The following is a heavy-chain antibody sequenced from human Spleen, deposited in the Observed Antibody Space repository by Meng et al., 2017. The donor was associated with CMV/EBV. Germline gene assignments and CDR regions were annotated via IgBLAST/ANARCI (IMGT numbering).Heavy chain of an antibody. CDR2: MNPHTGDT. Sequence: KVSAKASEYPLSGYNTNWVRQATGQGLGWMGWMNPHTGDTGYAQDFLGRVTITRDTSINTAYMQLRSLKSEDTAVYYCARGVGFSDTWGQGTLVTVSS. V-gene: IGHV1-8*03. J-gene: IGHJ5*02. D-gene: IGHD1-26*01. CDR3: ARGVGFSDT. CDR1: EYPLSGYN.